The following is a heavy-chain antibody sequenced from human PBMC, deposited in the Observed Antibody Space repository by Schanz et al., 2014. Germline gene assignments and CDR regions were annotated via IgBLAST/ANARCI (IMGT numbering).Heavy chain of an antibody. V-gene: IGHV1-18*01. Sequence: QVQLVQSGAEVKKPGASVKVSCKASGYTFTSYGISWVRQAPGQGLEWLGRISAYNPNTNYARRILGRASMTTDTSTNTAYLDLGSLTSDDTAVYYCARLYCSGSTCYRWADNYFDPWGQGTLVIVSS. CDR2: ISAYNPNT. J-gene: IGHJ5*02. CDR3: ARLYCSGSTCYRWADNYFDP. D-gene: IGHD2-15*01. CDR1: GYTFTSYG.